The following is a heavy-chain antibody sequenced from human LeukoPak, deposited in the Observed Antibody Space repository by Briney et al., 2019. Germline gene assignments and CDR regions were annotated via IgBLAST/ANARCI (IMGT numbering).Heavy chain of an antibody. Sequence: GGSLRLSCAASGFTFSNYWMSWVRQAPGKGLEWVANIKQDGSEKYYVDSVKGRFTISRDNAKNSLFLQMNSLRAEDTAVYYCATSQGSWPDYFASWGQGPLVPVSS. D-gene: IGHD6-13*01. CDR1: GFTFSNYW. CDR2: IKQDGSEK. J-gene: IGHJ4*02. V-gene: IGHV3-7*01. CDR3: ATSQGSWPDYFAS.